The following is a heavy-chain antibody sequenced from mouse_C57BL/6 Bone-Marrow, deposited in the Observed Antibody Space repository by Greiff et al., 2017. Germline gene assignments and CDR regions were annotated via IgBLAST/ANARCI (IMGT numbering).Heavy chain of an antibody. V-gene: IGHV2-9-1*01. D-gene: IGHD3-2*02. J-gene: IGHJ2*01. CDR3: ASQTAQADFDY. Sequence: VKVVESGPGLVAPSQSLSITCTVSGFSLTSYAISWVRQPPGKGLEWLGVIWPGGGTNYNSAPKSRLSISKDNSKSQIFLKMNSLQTDDTARYYYASQTAQADFDYWGQGTTLTVSS. CDR1: GFSLTSYA. CDR2: IWPGGGT.